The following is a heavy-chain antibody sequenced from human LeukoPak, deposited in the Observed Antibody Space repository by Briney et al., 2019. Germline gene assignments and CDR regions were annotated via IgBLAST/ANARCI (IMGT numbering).Heavy chain of an antibody. V-gene: IGHV4-34*01. CDR2: INHSGST. D-gene: IGHD2-2*01. J-gene: IGHJ2*01. CDR1: GGSFSGYY. CDR3: ARIKGVVVPAAIVFDL. Sequence: SETLSLTCAVYGGSFSGYYWSWIRQPPGKGLEWIGEINHSGSTNYNPSLKRRVTISVDTSKNQFSLKLSSVTAADTAVYYCARIKGVVVPAAIVFDLWGRGTLVTVSS.